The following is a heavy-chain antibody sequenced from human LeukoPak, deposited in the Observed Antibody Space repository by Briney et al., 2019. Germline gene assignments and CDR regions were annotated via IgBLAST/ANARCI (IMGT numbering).Heavy chain of an antibody. CDR3: ARQWRQDVVVPAAISSAYYYMDV. V-gene: IGHV4-61*02. CDR1: GGSISSGSYY. D-gene: IGHD2-2*02. CDR2: IYTTGST. J-gene: IGHJ6*03. Sequence: SETLSLTCIVSGGSISSGSYYWSWIRQPAGKGLEWIGRIYTTGSTNYNPSLKSRVTISVDTSKNQFSLKLSSVTAADTAVYYCARQWRQDVVVPAAISSAYYYMDVWGKGTTVTVSS.